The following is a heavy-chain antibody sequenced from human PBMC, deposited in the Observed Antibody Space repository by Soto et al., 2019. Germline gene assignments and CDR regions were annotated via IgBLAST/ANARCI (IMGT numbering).Heavy chain of an antibody. J-gene: IGHJ5*02. D-gene: IGHD1-26*01. V-gene: IGHV4-39*01. Sequence: SETLSLTCTVSCVSMSSSGYYWGWIRQPPGKGLEWIGSIYYSGSTFYNPSLKSRVTLSIDTSRNQFSLKLSSVTAADSAVYYCARGDSGSYNNWFDAWGQGTLVTVSS. CDR3: ARGDSGSYNNWFDA. CDR2: IYYSGST. CDR1: CVSMSSSGYY.